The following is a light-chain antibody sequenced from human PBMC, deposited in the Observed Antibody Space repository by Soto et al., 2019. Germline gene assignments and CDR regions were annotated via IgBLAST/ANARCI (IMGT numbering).Light chain of an antibody. CDR3: QQYGSSRT. Sequence: EIVLTQSPGTLSLSPGERATLSCRASQSVSSSYLAWYQQKPGQARRLLIYGASSRATGIPDRFSGSGSGTDFTLTISRPEPEDFAVYYCQQYGSSRTFGQGTKVEIK. CDR2: GAS. J-gene: IGKJ1*01. V-gene: IGKV3-20*01. CDR1: QSVSSSY.